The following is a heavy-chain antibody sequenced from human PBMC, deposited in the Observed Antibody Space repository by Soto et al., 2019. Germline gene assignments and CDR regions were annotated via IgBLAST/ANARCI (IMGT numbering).Heavy chain of an antibody. CDR1: EFTFSTYV. D-gene: IGHD2-2*01. Sequence: GGSLRLSCAASEFTFSTYVMHWVRQAPGKGLEWLALISYDGSDKYYAGSVKGRFTISRDNSKNTLYLQMNSLRAEDTAAYYCAKDYQRLYYNYGMDVWGQGTTVTVSS. CDR2: ISYDGSDK. CDR3: AKDYQRLYYNYGMDV. J-gene: IGHJ6*02. V-gene: IGHV3-30*18.